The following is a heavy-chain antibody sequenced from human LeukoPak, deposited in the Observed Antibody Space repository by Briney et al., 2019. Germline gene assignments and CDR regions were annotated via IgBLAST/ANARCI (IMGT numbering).Heavy chain of an antibody. CDR1: GGSFSGYY. V-gene: IGHV4-34*01. J-gene: IGHJ2*01. D-gene: IGHD4-17*01. CDR3: ARQLDYGVNNAAWYFDL. CDR2: INHSGST. Sequence: PSETLSLTCAVYGGSFSGYYWSWIRQPPGKGLEWIGEINHSGSTNYNPSLKSRVTISVDTSKNQFSLKLSSVTAADTAVYYCARQLDYGVNNAAWYFDLWGRGTLVTVSS.